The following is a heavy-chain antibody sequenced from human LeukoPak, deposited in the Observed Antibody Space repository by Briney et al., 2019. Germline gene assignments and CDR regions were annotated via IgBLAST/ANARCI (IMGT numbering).Heavy chain of an antibody. CDR2: IYYSGST. CDR3: ARGRLTMIALDY. CDR1: GGSISSYY. V-gene: IGHV4-59*08. Sequence: SETLSLTCTVSGGSISSYYWSWIRQPPGKGLEWIGYIYYSGSTNYNPSLKSRVAISVDTSKNQFSLKLSSVTAADTAVYYCARGRLTMIALDYWGQGTLVTVSS. D-gene: IGHD3-22*01. J-gene: IGHJ4*02.